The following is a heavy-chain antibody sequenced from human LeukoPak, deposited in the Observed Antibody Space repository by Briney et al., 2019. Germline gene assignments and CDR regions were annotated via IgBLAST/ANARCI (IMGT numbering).Heavy chain of an antibody. CDR3: ARANRGSQLKYFDY. V-gene: IGHV3-33*01. CDR2: IWYDGSNK. CDR1: GFTFSSYG. Sequence: GGSLRLSCAASGFTFSSYGMHWVRQAPGKGLEWVAVIWYDGSNKYYADSVKGRFTISRDNSKNTLYLQMNSLRAEDTAVYYCARANRGSQLKYFDYWGQGTLVTVSS. D-gene: IGHD5-12*01. J-gene: IGHJ4*02.